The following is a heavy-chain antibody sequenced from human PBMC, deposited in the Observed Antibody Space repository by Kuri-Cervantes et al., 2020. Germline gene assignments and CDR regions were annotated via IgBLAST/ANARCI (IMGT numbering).Heavy chain of an antibody. J-gene: IGHJ6*02. V-gene: IGHV3-7*01. CDR3: ARAMDTVYYYGMDV. D-gene: IGHD5-18*01. CDR1: GFTFSSYW. CDR2: IKQDGSDK. Sequence: GESLKIFCAASGFTFSSYWMSWVRQAPGKGLEWVANIKQDGSDKYYVDSVKGRFTISRDNAKNSLYLQMNSLRAEDTAVYYCARAMDTVYYYGMDVWGQGTTVTVSS.